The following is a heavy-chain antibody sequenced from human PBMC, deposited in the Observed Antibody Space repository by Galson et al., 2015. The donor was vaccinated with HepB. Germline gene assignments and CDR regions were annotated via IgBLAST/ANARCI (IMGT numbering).Heavy chain of an antibody. CDR1: GGSISSYY. CDR3: ARDNGYPKYNWFDP. V-gene: IGHV4-59*01. Sequence: SETLSLTCTVSGGSISSYYWSWIRQPPGKGLEWIGYIYYRGSTNYSPSLKSRVTISVDTSKNQFSLKLSSVTAADTAVYYCARDNGYPKYNWFDPWGQGTLVTVSS. D-gene: IGHD2-8*01. CDR2: IYYRGST. J-gene: IGHJ5*02.